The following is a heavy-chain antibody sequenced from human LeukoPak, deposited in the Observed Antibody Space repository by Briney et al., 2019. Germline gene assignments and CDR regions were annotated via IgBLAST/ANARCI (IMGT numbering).Heavy chain of an antibody. CDR2: ISVHSGNT. V-gene: IGHV1-18*01. D-gene: IGHD4-23*01. J-gene: IGHJ3*02. CDR3: ARDAGNDAFEI. Sequence: ASVKVSCKASGYTFTTYGITWVRQAPGQGLEWMGRISVHSGNTNYAQKVQGRVTMTTDTSTNTAYMELRSLRSDDTAVYYCARDAGNDAFEIWGQGTMVTVSS. CDR1: GYTFTTYG.